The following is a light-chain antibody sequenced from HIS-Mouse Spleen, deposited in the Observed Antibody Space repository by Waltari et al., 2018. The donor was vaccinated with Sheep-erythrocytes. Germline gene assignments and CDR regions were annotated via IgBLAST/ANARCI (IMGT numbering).Light chain of an antibody. Sequence: QSALTQPRSVSGSPGQSVTLSCTGTSSDVGGYTYVSWYQQHPGKAPKLMIYDVSKRPSGVSNRFSGSKSGNTASLTISGLQAEDEADYYCSSYTSSSTPVVFGGGTKLTVL. V-gene: IGLV2-14*01. J-gene: IGLJ2*01. CDR2: DVS. CDR3: SSYTSSSTPVV. CDR1: SSDVGGYTY.